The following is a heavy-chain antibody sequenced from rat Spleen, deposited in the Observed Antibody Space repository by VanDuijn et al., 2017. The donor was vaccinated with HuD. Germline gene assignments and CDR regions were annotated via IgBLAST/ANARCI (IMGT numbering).Heavy chain of an antibody. D-gene: IGHD1-10*01. CDR1: GHSISSSYR. CDR2: INSAGST. Sequence: EVQLQESGPGLVKPSQSLSLTCSVTGHSISSSYRWNWIRKFPGNRLEWMGYINSAGSTNYNPSCKSRISITRDTSKNQFFLQLNSVTTEDTATYYCAYSNWFAYWGQGTLVTVSS. CDR3: AYSNWFAY. J-gene: IGHJ3*01. V-gene: IGHV3-3*01.